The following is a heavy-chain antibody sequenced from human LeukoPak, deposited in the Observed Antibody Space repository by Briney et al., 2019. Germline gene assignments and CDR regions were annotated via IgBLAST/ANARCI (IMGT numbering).Heavy chain of an antibody. V-gene: IGHV4-59*12. CDR3: ARGYCSGGSCYSYYYYNYMDV. D-gene: IGHD2-15*01. CDR2: IYYTGRN. Sequence: SETLSLTCTVSSDSIRSNYWGWIRQPPGKGLEWIGYIYYTGRNNSNPSLKSRVTISVDTSKNQFSLKLSSVTAADTAVYYCARGYCSGGSCYSYYYYNYMDVWGKGTTVTVSS. CDR1: SDSIRSNY. J-gene: IGHJ6*03.